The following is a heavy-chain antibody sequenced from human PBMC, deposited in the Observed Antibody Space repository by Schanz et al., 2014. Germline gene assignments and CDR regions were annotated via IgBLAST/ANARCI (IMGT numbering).Heavy chain of an antibody. CDR3: AKARRKSNCSGGRCFHYSYYGMDV. V-gene: IGHV3-23*01. J-gene: IGHJ6*02. D-gene: IGHD2-15*01. CDR2: LSGSGGST. Sequence: EVQLLESGGGLVQPGGSLRLSCEASEFTFSSYAMSWIRQAPGKGLEWVSALSGSGGSTYYADSVKGRFTISRDNAKNSLYLQMNSLRAEDTAVYYCAKARRKSNCSGGRCFHYSYYGMDVWGQGTMVTVSS. CDR1: EFTFSSYA.